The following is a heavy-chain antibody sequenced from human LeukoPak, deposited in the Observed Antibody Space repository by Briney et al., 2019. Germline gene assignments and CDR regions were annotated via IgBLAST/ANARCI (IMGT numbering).Heavy chain of an antibody. Sequence: PGGSLRLSCAASGFTFSSYAMSWVRQAPGKGLEWVSAISGSGGSTYYADSVKGRFTISRDNSKNTLYLQMNSLRAEDTAVYYCAKDRTWDYYDSSGYSQLFDYWGQGTLVTVSS. CDR2: ISGSGGST. CDR1: GFTFSSYA. J-gene: IGHJ4*02. V-gene: IGHV3-23*01. D-gene: IGHD3-22*01. CDR3: AKDRTWDYYDSSGYSQLFDY.